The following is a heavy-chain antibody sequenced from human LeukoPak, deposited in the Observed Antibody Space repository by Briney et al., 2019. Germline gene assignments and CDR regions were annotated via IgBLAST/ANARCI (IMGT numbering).Heavy chain of an antibody. J-gene: IGHJ4*02. Sequence: GGSLRPSCAASGFTFSTYWMHWVRQAPGKGLVWVSRINRDGTITTYADSVKGRFTISRDNAKNTLYLQMNSLRVEDTAVYYCARESSSSLGYWGQGTLVTVSS. CDR3: ARESSSSLGY. CDR2: INRDGTIT. CDR1: GFTFSTYW. D-gene: IGHD6-13*01. V-gene: IGHV3-74*01.